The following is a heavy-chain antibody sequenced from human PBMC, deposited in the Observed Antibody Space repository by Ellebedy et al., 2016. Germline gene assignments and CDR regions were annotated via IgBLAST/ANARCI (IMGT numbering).Heavy chain of an antibody. V-gene: IGHV4-34*01. J-gene: IGHJ6*02. Sequence: SETLSLTCAVYGGSFSGYYWGWIRQPPGKGLEWIGSIYYSGTTYYNPSLNNRVTISVDTSKNHFSLKLTSVTAADTAIYYCAVVTPWHYYYGLDVWGQGTTVTVSS. CDR3: AVVTPWHYYYGLDV. CDR1: GGSFSGYY. D-gene: IGHD2-21*02. CDR2: IYYSGTT.